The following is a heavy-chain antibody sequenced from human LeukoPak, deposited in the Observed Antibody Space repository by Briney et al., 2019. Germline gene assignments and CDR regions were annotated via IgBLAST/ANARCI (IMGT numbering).Heavy chain of an antibody. CDR3: ATRTYRAHFDH. D-gene: IGHD4/OR15-4a*01. CDR1: GGSITSGDYY. V-gene: IGHV4-39*01. J-gene: IGHJ4*02. Sequence: TSETLSLTCTVSGGSITSGDYYWNWVRQPPGKGLEWIGNLNFRGSLFYHPSLKSRVTMSADPSQNQFSLRLMSVTAADTAVYYYATRTYRAHFDHWGQGTLVTVSS. CDR2: LNFRGSL.